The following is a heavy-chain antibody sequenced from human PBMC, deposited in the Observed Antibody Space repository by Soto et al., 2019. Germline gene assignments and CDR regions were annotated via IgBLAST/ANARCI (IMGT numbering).Heavy chain of an antibody. D-gene: IGHD3-10*01. CDR2: FDPEDGET. CDR1: GYTLTELS. J-gene: IGHJ3*02. V-gene: IGHV1-24*01. CDR3: ATRVFFPGAFDI. Sequence: GASVKVSCKASGYTLTELSMHWVRQAPGKGLEWMGGFDPEDGETIYAQKFQGRVTMTEDTSTDTAYMELSSLRSEDTAVYYCATRVFFPGAFDIWGQGTMVTVS.